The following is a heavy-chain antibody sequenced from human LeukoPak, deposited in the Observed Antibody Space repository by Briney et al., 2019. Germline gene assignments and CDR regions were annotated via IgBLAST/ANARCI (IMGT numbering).Heavy chain of an antibody. CDR3: ARDTGTVVDY. CDR2: IYSSGSS. CDR1: GGSISSYY. J-gene: IGHJ4*02. Sequence: PSETLSLTCTVSGGSISSYYWSWIRQPPGKGLEWIGYIYSSGSSNYNPSLKSRVTTSVDTSKNQFSLKLSSVTAADTAVYYCARDTGTVVDYWGQGTLVTVSS. V-gene: IGHV4-59*01. D-gene: IGHD4-23*01.